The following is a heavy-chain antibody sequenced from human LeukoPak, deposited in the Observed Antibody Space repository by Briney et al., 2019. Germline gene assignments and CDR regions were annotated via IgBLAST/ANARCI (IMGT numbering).Heavy chain of an antibody. V-gene: IGHV3-7*01. CDR3: VRDRGYCSGGTCYALWDY. Sequence: GGSLRLSCAASGFTFSDYWMTWVRQAPGKGLEWVAHIKEDGGEKHYVDPVKGRFTISRDNAKNSLYLQMNSLRAEDTAMYYCVRDRGYCSGGTCYALWDYWGQGTLVTVSS. CDR2: IKEDGGEK. D-gene: IGHD2-15*01. J-gene: IGHJ4*02. CDR1: GFTFSDYW.